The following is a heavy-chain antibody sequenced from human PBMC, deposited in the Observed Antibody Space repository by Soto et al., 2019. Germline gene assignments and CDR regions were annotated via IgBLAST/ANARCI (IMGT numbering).Heavy chain of an antibody. CDR1: GYTFISYD. Sequence: GASVKVSCKGSGYTFISYDINWVRQATGQGLEWMGRMNPSGGSTSYAQKFQGRVTMTRNTSISTAYMELSSLRSEDTAVYYCSREVNFYGLDVWGQGTTVTVSS. V-gene: IGHV1-8*01. CDR3: SREVNFYGLDV. J-gene: IGHJ6*02. CDR2: MNPSGGST.